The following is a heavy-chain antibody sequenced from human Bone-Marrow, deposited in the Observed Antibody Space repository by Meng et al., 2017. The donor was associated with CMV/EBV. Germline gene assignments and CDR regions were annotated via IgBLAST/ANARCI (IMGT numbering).Heavy chain of an antibody. CDR1: GFTFSSYG. J-gene: IGHJ4*02. CDR3: ARGIVGATADY. V-gene: IGHV3-33*01. D-gene: IGHD1-26*01. Sequence: GGSLRLSCAASGFTFSSYGMHWVRQAPGKGLEWVAVIWYDGSNKYYADSVKGRFTISRDNSKNTLYLQMNSLRADDTAVYYCARGIVGATADYWGQGTLVTVSS. CDR2: IWYDGSNK.